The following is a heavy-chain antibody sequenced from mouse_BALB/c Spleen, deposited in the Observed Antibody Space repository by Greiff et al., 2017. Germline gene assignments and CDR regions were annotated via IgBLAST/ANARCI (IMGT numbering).Heavy chain of an antibody. Sequence: VHVKQSGPELVKPGASVKIPCKASGYTFTDYNMDWVKQSHGKSLEWIGDINPNNGGTIYNQKFKGKATLTVDKSSSTAYMELRSLTSEDTAVYYCARGASYYDYDTASFDYWGQGTTLTVSS. J-gene: IGHJ2*01. CDR3: ARGASYYDYDTASFDY. CDR1: GYTFTDYN. D-gene: IGHD2-4*01. V-gene: IGHV1-18*01. CDR2: INPNNGGT.